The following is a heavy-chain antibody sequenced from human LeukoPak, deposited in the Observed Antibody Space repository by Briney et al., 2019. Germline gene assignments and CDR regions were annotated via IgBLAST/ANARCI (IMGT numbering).Heavy chain of an antibody. V-gene: IGHV3-21*01. CDR3: ARDYPLEAEQWLVRGAFDI. J-gene: IGHJ3*02. D-gene: IGHD6-19*01. CDR2: ISSSSSYI. Sequence: PGGSLRLSCAASGFTFSSYSMNWVRQALGKGLEWVTAISSSSSYIYYADSVKGRFTISRDNAKNSLYLQMNSLRAEDTAVYYCARDYPLEAEQWLVRGAFDIWGQGTMVTVSS. CDR1: GFTFSSYS.